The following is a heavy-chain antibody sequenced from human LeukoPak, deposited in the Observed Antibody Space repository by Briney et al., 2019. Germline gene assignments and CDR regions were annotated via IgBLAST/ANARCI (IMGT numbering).Heavy chain of an antibody. Sequence: SETLSLTCTIYGDPLSRSSDYWAWIRQPPGKGLEWIGNIYDDGAYYNPSLKSRVTISVGSSKSHLSLSLRTVTAADTAVYYCARLNGYFDSTYPDHYWGQGILVCVSS. D-gene: IGHD3-22*01. CDR2: IYDDGA. V-gene: IGHV4-39*02. CDR3: ARLNGYFDSTYPDHY. J-gene: IGHJ4*02. CDR1: GDPLSRSSDY.